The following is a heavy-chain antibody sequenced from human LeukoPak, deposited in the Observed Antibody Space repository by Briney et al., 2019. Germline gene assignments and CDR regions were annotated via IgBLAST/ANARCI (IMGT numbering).Heavy chain of an antibody. CDR2: IIPIFGTA. Sequence: ASVKVSCKASGGTFSSYAISWVRQAPGQGLEWMGGIIPIFGTANYAQKFQGRVTITADESTSTAYMELSSLRSEDTAVYYCARDAPGTLITTVVTGYYYGMDVWGQGTTVTLSS. J-gene: IGHJ6*02. CDR1: GGTFSSYA. D-gene: IGHD4-23*01. CDR3: ARDAPGTLITTVVTGYYYGMDV. V-gene: IGHV1-69*13.